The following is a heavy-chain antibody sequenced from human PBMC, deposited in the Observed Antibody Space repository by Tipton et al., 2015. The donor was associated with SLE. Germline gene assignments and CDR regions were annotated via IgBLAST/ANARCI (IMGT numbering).Heavy chain of an antibody. CDR3: ARVSGSSVYYYDN. D-gene: IGHD1-26*01. V-gene: IGHV1-46*01. J-gene: IGHJ4*02. CDR2: INPSGGST. CDR1: GYSFTSNN. Sequence: QLVQSGPEVKKPGASVKVSCKASGYSFTSNNIHWVRQAPEQGLEWMGIINPSGGSTAYAKTFQGRVTMTRDTSTSTVYMELGSLRSEDTAVYYCARVSGSSVYYYDNWGQGTLVNVSS.